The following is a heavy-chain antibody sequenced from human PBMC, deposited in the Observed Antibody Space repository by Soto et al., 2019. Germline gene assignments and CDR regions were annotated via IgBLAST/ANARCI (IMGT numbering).Heavy chain of an antibody. J-gene: IGHJ3*02. CDR3: QSYCSGGSCYRTNAFDI. CDR2: ISGSGGNT. CDR1: GFTFSSYA. Sequence: EVQLLESGGGLVQPGGSLRLSCAASGFTFSSYAMSWVRQAPGKWLEWVSAISGSGGNTYYADSVKGRFTISRDNSKNTLFLQMNSRRAEDTAVYYCQSYCSGGSCYRTNAFDIWGQGTMVTVSS. V-gene: IGHV3-23*01. D-gene: IGHD2-15*01.